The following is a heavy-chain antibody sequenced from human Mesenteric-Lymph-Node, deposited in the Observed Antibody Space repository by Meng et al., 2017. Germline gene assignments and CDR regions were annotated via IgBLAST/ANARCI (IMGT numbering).Heavy chain of an antibody. D-gene: IGHD2-15*01. CDR3: ARDRSYCSGGSCYPKENWFDP. Sequence: GGSLRLSCAASGFTVSSNYMSWVRQAPGKGLEWVSVIYSGGSTYYADSVKGRFTISRDNSKNTLYLQMNSLRAEDTAVYYCARDRSYCSGGSCYPKENWFDPWGQGTLVTVSS. V-gene: IGHV3-66*02. CDR1: GFTVSSNY. CDR2: IYSGGST. J-gene: IGHJ5*02.